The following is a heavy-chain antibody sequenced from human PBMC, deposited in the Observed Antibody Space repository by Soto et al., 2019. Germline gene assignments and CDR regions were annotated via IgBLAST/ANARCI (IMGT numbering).Heavy chain of an antibody. CDR1: GGSISSYY. J-gene: IGHJ4*02. D-gene: IGHD5-12*01. Sequence: QVQLQESGPGLVKPSETLSLTCTVSGGSISSYYWSWIRQPPGKGLEWIGYIYYSGSTNYNPSLKSRVTISVDTSKNQFSLKLSSVTAADTAVYYCARHKYSGYEPYFDSWGQGTLVTVSS. CDR2: IYYSGST. CDR3: ARHKYSGYEPYFDS. V-gene: IGHV4-59*08.